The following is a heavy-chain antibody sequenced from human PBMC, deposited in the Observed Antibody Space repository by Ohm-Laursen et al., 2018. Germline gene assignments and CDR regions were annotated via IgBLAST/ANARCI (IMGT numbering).Heavy chain of an antibody. Sequence: ETLSLTCAVSGASINNYCWNWIRQPAGKGLEWIGRIHFSGSTRYNPSLQGRVTISLDTSNQQFSLKLTSVTAADTAMYYCAAWHGYFDIWGRGTLVTVSS. CDR1: GASINNYC. V-gene: IGHV4-4*07. J-gene: IGHJ2*01. CDR2: IHFSGST. CDR3: AAWHGYFDI.